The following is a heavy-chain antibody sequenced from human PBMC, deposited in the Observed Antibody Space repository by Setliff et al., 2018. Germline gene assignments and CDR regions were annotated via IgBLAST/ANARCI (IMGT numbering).Heavy chain of an antibody. J-gene: IGHJ4*02. CDR2: IYDSGKT. CDR1: GDSISSISYY. D-gene: IGHD3-22*01. CDR3: ARGSFPYDNSGFDY. V-gene: IGHV4-39*07. Sequence: SETLSLTCTVPGDSISSISYYWGWIRQPPGKGLEWIGTIYDSGKTYYNPSLKSRVTISVDTSKNQFSLKLSSVTAADTAVYYCARGSFPYDNSGFDYWGQGTLVTVSS.